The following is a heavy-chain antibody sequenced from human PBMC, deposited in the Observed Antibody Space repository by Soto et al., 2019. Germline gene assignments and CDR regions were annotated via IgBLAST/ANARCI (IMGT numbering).Heavy chain of an antibody. V-gene: IGHV1-3*01. D-gene: IGHD2-15*01. J-gene: IGHJ6*02. CDR2: INAGNGNT. CDR3: AREGHCSGGSCYYYGMDV. Sequence: ASVKVSCKASGYTFTSYAMHWVRQAPGQRLEWMGWINAGNGNTKYSQKFQGRVTITTDESASTAYMGLSSLRSEDTAVYYCAREGHCSGGSCYYYGMDVWGQGTTVTVSS. CDR1: GYTFTSYA.